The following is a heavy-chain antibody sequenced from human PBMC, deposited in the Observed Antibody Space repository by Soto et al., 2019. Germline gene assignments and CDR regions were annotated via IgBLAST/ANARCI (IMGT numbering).Heavy chain of an antibody. D-gene: IGHD3-22*01. V-gene: IGHV1-69*13. CDR1: GGTFSTST. CDR3: ARDGTLYDSSGYYYLD. Sequence: SVKVSCKASGGTFSTSTISWVRQAPGQGLEWMGGITPIFGTASFAQKFQGRVTITADESTSTAYMELSSLRSEDTAMDYCARDGTLYDSSGYYYLDWGQGTLVTVSS. CDR2: ITPIFGTA. J-gene: IGHJ4*02.